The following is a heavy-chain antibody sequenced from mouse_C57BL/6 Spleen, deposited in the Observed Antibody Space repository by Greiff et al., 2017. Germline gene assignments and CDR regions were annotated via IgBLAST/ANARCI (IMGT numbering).Heavy chain of an antibody. V-gene: IGHV1-80*01. CDR2: IYPGDGDT. Sequence: VQLQQSGAELVKPGASVKISCKVSGYAFSSYWMNWVKQRPGKGLEWIGQIYPGDGDTNYNGKFKGKATLTADKSSSTAYMQLSGLTSEDSAVYFCARSDSGYGFAYWGHGTLVTVSA. CDR1: GYAFSSYW. J-gene: IGHJ3*01. D-gene: IGHD3-2*02. CDR3: ARSDSGYGFAY.